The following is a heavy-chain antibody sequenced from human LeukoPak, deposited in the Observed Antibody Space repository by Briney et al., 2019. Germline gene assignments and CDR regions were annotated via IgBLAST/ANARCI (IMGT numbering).Heavy chain of an antibody. CDR1: GGSISSGGYY. J-gene: IGHJ4*02. Sequence: PSETLSLTCTVSGGSISSGGYYWSWIRQHPGKGLEWIGYISYSGSTYYSPSLNSRVTISVGTSKSQFSLKLSSVTAADTAVYYCARVRGYSYGELDYWGQGTLVTVSS. CDR3: ARVRGYSYGELDY. D-gene: IGHD5-18*01. CDR2: ISYSGST. V-gene: IGHV4-31*03.